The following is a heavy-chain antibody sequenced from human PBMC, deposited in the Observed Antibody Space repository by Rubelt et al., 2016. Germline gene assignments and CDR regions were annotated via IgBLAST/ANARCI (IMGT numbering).Heavy chain of an antibody. CDR3: GRKSYGDTGYYFDY. CDR1: TFSSYA. V-gene: IGHV1-69*01. J-gene: IGHJ4*02. CDR2: IIPIFGTA. D-gene: IGHD4-17*01. Sequence: TFSSYAISWVRQAPGQGLEWMGGIIPIFGTANYAQKFQGRVTITADESTSTAYMELSSLRSEDTAVYYCGRKSYGDTGYYFDYWGQGTLVTVSS.